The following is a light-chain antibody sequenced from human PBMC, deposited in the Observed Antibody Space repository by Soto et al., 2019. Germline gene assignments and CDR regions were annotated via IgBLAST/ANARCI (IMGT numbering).Light chain of an antibody. CDR3: AAWDDSRNGPV. Sequence: QPVLTQPPSVSEAPRQRVTISCSGSSSNIGNNAVNWYQQLPGKAPKLLIYYDDLLPSGVSDRFSCSKSGTSASLAISGLQSEDEADYYCAAWDDSRNGPVFGGGTKLTVL. J-gene: IGLJ2*01. CDR1: SSNIGNNA. V-gene: IGLV1-36*01. CDR2: YDD.